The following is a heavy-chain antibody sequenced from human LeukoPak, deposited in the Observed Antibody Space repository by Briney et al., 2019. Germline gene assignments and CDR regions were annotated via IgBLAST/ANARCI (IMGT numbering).Heavy chain of an antibody. V-gene: IGHV4-31*03. J-gene: IGHJ5*02. Sequence: SETLSLTCTVSGGSISSGGYYWSWIRQHPGKGLEWIGYIYYSGSTYYNPSLKSRVTISVDTSKNQFSLKLSSVTAADTAVYYCARGWGDEYPNNWFDPWGQGTLVTVSS. CDR1: GGSISSGGYY. CDR2: IYYSGST. CDR3: ARGWGDEYPNNWFDP. D-gene: IGHD2-2*01.